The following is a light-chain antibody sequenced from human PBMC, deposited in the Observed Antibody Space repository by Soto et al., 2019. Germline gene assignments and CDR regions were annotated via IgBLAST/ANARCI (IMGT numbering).Light chain of an antibody. CDR1: QSVSGN. J-gene: IGKJ5*01. CDR2: GAS. CDR3: QQYTNWPPIT. Sequence: EIVMSPSPRTLSVYPEERATLSCRGGQSVSGNLAGYKRKPGQAPRLLIYGASARATGVPARFSGSGSGADSTLTISNLQSEDFAVYYCQQYTNWPPITFGQGTRLEF. V-gene: IGKV3-15*01.